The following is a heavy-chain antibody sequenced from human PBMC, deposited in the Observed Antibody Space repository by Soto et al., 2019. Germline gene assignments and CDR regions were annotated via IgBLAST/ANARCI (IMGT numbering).Heavy chain of an antibody. CDR2: INAGNGNT. CDR1: GYTFTSYA. V-gene: IGHV1-3*01. Sequence: GASVTVSCKASGYTFTSYAMHWVRPAPGQRLEWMGWINAGNGNTKYSQKFQGRVTITRDTSASTAYMELSSLRSEDTAVYYCARSIVVVTALDYWGQGTLVTVSS. CDR3: ARSIVVVTALDY. D-gene: IGHD2-21*02. J-gene: IGHJ4*02.